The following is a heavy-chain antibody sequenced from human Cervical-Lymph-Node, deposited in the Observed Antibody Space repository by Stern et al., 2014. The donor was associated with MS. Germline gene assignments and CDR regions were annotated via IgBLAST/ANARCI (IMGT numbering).Heavy chain of an antibody. CDR2: IYPGNSDT. CDR1: GYSFTSYW. CDR3: ARLPLAASAYLDH. D-gene: IGHD6-13*01. Sequence: EVQLVQSEAEVKKPGESLEISCEASGYSFTSYWIGWVRQKPGRGLEVMGIIYPGNSDTRYSPSFQGQVTISADKSSTTAYLQWNTLKASDTAMYFCARLPLAASAYLDHWGQGTLVTVSS. V-gene: IGHV5-51*01. J-gene: IGHJ4*02.